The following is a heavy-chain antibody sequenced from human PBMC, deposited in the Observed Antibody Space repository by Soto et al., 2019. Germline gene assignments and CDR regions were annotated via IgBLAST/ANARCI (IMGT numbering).Heavy chain of an antibody. Sequence: EVHLVEAGGGLVQPGGSLRLSCTASGLSVSSYYMSWVRQAPGKGLEWGSVIYSGGSTYYADSVKGRFTISRDNSKNTLYLQMNSLTVEDTAVYYCARCPPFDYWGQGTLVTVSS. CDR3: ARCPPFDY. CDR1: GLSVSSYY. CDR2: IYSGGST. J-gene: IGHJ4*02. V-gene: IGHV3-66*01.